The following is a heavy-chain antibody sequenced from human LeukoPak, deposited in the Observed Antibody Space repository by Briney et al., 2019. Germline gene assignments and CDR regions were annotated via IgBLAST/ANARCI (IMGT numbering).Heavy chain of an antibody. D-gene: IGHD3-10*01. CDR3: ARIPFPYGSGSYYNRGPSGY. V-gene: IGHV4-34*01. J-gene: IGHJ4*02. CDR2: INHSGST. CDR1: GGSFSGYY. Sequence: PSETLSLTCAVYGGSFSGYYWSWIRQPPGKGLEWIGEINHSGSTNYNPSLKSRVTISVDTSKNQFSLKLSSVTAADTAVYYCARIPFPYGSGSYYNRGPSGYWGQGTLVTVSS.